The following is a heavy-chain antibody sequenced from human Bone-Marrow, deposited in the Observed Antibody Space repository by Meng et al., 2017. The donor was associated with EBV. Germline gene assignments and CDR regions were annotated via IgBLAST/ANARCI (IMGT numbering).Heavy chain of an antibody. V-gene: IGHV1-69*01. J-gene: IGHJ4*02. D-gene: IGHD3-10*01. CDR3: ASESGRGFTPDY. CDR1: GGPFSSDV. CDR2: LIPMSGAP. Sequence: GASGAVVKKPGSSVQVSCKTSGGPFSSDVISWVRQAPGQGLVWLGGLIPMSGAPYYAQNFQGRVTITADESTSTHYMELSNLRSEDTAMYYCASESGRGFTPDYWGQGTLVTVSS.